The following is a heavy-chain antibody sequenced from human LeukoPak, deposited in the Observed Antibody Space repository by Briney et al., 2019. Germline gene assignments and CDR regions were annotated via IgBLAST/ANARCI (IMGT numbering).Heavy chain of an antibody. V-gene: IGHV3-7*01. J-gene: IGHJ3*02. CDR2: IKQDGSEK. CDR1: GFTFSSYW. D-gene: IGHD6-13*01. CDR3: ARVKQQLFDAFDI. Sequence: PGGSLRLSCAASGFTFSSYWMSWVRQAPGKGLEWVANIKQDGSEKYYVDSVKGRFTISRDNAKNSLYLQMNSLRAEDTAVYYCARVKQQLFDAFDIWGQGTMVTVSS.